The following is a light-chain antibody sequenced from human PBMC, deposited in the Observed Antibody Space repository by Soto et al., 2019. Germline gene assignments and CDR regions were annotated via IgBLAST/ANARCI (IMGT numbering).Light chain of an antibody. Sequence: DIQMTQAPSSLSASVGDRDTITCRASQSISNYLNWYQHKPGKAPNLLISAASTLQSGVPSRFSGSGSGTDFTLTISSLQPEDFATYYCQHSYSPPYTFGPGTNLQIK. V-gene: IGKV1-39*01. CDR3: QHSYSPPYT. J-gene: IGKJ2*01. CDR1: QSISNY. CDR2: AAS.